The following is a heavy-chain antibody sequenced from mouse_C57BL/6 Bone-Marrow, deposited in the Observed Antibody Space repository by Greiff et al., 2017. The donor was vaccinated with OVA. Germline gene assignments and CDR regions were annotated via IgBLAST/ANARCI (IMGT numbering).Heavy chain of an antibody. Sequence: DVQLQESGAELVRPGASVKLSCTASGFNIKDDYMHWVKQRPEQGLEWIGWIDPENGDTEYASKFQGKATITADTSSNTAYLQLSSLTSEDTAVYYCTTFLDYFDYWGQGTTLTVSS. CDR1: GFNIKDDY. V-gene: IGHV14-4*01. CDR2: IDPENGDT. CDR3: TTFLDYFDY. J-gene: IGHJ2*01.